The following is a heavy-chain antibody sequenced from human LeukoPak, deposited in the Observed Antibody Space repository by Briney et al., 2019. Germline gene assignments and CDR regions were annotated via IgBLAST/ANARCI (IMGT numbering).Heavy chain of an antibody. CDR2: INADGSTT. V-gene: IGHV3-74*01. CDR3: VVVVEPPDSDGFDV. CDR1: GFTFGNSW. D-gene: IGHD1-14*01. J-gene: IGHJ3*01. Sequence: GGSLRLSCAASGFTFGNSWVHWVRQAPGKGLVWVSLINADGSTTTHADSVKGRFTISRGNARNTLSLQMNSLTIEDTAVYYCVVVVEPPDSDGFDVWGQGTMITVSS.